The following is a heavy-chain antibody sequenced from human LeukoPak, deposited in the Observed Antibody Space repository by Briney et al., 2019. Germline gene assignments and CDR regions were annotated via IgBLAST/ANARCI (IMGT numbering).Heavy chain of an antibody. V-gene: IGHV3-21*01. CDR1: RVSSMSYG. CDR3: ARDYGGWFGIQKGVWFDP. CDR2: IFGSSINL. J-gene: IGHJ5*01. D-gene: IGHD3-10*01. Sequence: GGSLRLSSERPRVSSMSYGLRAVPHAPGEGVECVSSIFGSSINLYYGNSGTGRFTISRDNAKDSLFLQMNSLRAEDTAVYYWARDYGGWFGIQKGVWFDPWGQGTLVTVSS.